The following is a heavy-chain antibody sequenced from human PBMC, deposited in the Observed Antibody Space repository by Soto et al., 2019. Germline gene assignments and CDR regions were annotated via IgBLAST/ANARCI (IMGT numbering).Heavy chain of an antibody. J-gene: IGHJ4*02. CDR2: IYYSGST. Sequence: SATLSLTCTVSGGSISSSSYYWGWIRQPPGKGLEWIGSIYYSGSTYYNPSLKSRVTISVDTSKNQFSLRLSSVPAADTAVYYCARLLIAVAGFYFDYWGQGTLVTVSS. CDR1: GGSISSSSYY. D-gene: IGHD6-19*01. V-gene: IGHV4-39*01. CDR3: ARLLIAVAGFYFDY.